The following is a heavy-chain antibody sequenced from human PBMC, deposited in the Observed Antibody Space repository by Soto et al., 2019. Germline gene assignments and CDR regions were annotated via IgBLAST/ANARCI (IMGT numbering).Heavy chain of an antibody. J-gene: IGHJ4*02. CDR3: ARHTETNEVGRNCDC. CDR2: IDNSGSYT. V-gene: IGHV3-23*05. Sequence: GGSLRLSCADSGFPFRSHAMTWVRQAPGKGLEWVSTIDNSGSYTYYADAVKGRFTISRDNSKNTLYLQMNSLSAEDPAGFYCARHTETNEVGRNCDCWGQGTLFTVSS. CDR1: GFPFRSHA. D-gene: IGHD1-1*01.